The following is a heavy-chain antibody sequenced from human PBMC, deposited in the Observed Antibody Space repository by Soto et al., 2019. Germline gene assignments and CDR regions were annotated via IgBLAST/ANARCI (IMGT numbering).Heavy chain of an antibody. CDR3: ARDRLGLPAPLGWFDP. CDR1: VFTFSSYW. D-gene: IGHD2-2*01. Sequence: LRLSCGPSVFTFSSYWMSWVRQAPVKGLEWVANIKQDGSEKYYVDSVKGRFTISRDNAKNSLYLQMNSLRAEDTAVYYCARDRLGLPAPLGWFDPWGQGTLVTVSS. CDR2: IKQDGSEK. J-gene: IGHJ5*02. V-gene: IGHV3-7*03.